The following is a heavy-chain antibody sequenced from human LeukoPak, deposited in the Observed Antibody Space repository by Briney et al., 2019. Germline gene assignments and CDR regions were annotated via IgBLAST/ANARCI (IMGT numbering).Heavy chain of an antibody. Sequence: PGGSLRLSCAASGFTFSYYGIHWVRQAPGKGLEWVAVISYDGSNKYCADSVKGRFTISRDNSKNTLYLQMNSLRAEDTAVYYCARARRIAAATFDYWGQGTLVTVSS. D-gene: IGHD6-13*01. CDR2: ISYDGSNK. CDR1: GFTFSYYG. CDR3: ARARRIAAATFDY. V-gene: IGHV3-30-3*01. J-gene: IGHJ4*02.